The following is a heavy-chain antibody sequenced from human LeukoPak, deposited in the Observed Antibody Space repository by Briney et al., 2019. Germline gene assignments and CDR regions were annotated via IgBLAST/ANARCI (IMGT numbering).Heavy chain of an antibody. J-gene: IGHJ4*02. D-gene: IGHD3-10*01. CDR1: GGSISSYY. CDR3: ARIDYYGSESYYNGFYFDY. V-gene: IGHV4-59*01. CDR2: IYHSGNT. Sequence: PSETLSLTCTVSGGSISSYYWSWIRQPPGKGLEWIGYIYHSGNTNYNPSLKSRATMSVDTSRNQFSLKLNSVTAADTAVYYCARIDYYGSESYYNGFYFDYWGQGILVTVSS.